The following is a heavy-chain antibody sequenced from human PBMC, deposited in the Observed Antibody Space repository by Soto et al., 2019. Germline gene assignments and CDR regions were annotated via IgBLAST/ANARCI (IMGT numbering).Heavy chain of an antibody. D-gene: IGHD3-22*01. V-gene: IGHV4-31*11. CDR1: GASISSGGYY. J-gene: IGHJ5*02. CDR3: ARESKYDTSGYPPWFAP. CDR2: IYYSGST. Sequence: PSETLSLTCAVSGASISSGGYYWSWIRQHPGEGLEWIGYIYYSGSTSYNPSLKSRVTISVDTSKNQFSLKLSSVTDADTAVYYCARESKYDTSGYPPWFAPWGQGTLVTV.